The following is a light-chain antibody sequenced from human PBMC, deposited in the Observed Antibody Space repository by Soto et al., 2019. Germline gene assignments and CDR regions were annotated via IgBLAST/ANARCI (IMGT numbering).Light chain of an antibody. J-gene: IGKJ4*01. CDR3: QQYCSSPLT. CDR2: GAS. Sequence: EIVLTQSPGTLSLSPGERATLSCRASQSVSSNFLTWYQQNPGQAPRLLIYGASSRAAGVPDRFSGSGSGTDFTLTISRLEPEDFAVYYCQQYCSSPLTFGGGTKVEIK. V-gene: IGKV3-20*01. CDR1: QSVSSNF.